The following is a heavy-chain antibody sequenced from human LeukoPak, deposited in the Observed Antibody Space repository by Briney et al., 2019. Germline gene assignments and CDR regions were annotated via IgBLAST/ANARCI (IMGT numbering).Heavy chain of an antibody. Sequence: PGGSLRLSCAASGFTFSSYAMHCVRQAPGKGLEWVAVISYDGSNKYYADSVKGRFTISRDNSKNTLYLQMNSLRAEDTAVYYCARDPTYYDILTGYSLIYYFDYWGQGTLVTVSS. D-gene: IGHD3-9*01. CDR1: GFTFSSYA. V-gene: IGHV3-30-3*01. CDR2: ISYDGSNK. J-gene: IGHJ4*02. CDR3: ARDPTYYDILTGYSLIYYFDY.